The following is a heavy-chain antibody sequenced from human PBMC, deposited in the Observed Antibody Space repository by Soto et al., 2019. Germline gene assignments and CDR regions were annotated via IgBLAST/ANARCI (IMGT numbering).Heavy chain of an antibody. D-gene: IGHD3-9*01. CDR3: TKHTDWYFFNY. CDR2: ISGPGDST. J-gene: IGHJ4*02. V-gene: IGHV3-23*01. CDR1: GFTFSSYA. Sequence: GGSLRLSCAASGFTFSSYAMSWVRQAPGKGLEWVSIISGPGDSTYYADYVKGRFTISRDKSKNTLYLQMNGLKADDTAVYYCTKHTDWYFFNYWGQGTLVTVSS.